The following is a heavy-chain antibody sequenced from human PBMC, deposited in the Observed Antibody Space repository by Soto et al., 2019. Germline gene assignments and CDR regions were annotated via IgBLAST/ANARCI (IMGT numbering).Heavy chain of an antibody. J-gene: IGHJ4*02. CDR2: IKSKTDGGTT. CDR3: TTEGRMFGSSSSFDY. D-gene: IGHD3-10*02. Sequence: GGSLRLSXAASGFTFSNAWMNWVRQAPGKGLEWVGRIKSKTDGGTTDYAAPVKGRFTISRDDSKNTLYLQMNSLKTEDTAVYYCTTEGRMFGSSSSFDYWGQGTLVTVSS. V-gene: IGHV3-15*07. CDR1: GFTFSNAW.